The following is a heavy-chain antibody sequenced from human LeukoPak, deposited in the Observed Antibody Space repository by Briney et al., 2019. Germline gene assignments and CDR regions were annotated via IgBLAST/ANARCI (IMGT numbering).Heavy chain of an antibody. CDR3: AKDRYYGSGSYSYGMDV. J-gene: IGHJ6*04. D-gene: IGHD3-10*01. CDR1: GFTFSSYG. Sequence: GGSLRLSCAASGFTFSSYGMHWVRQAPGKGLEWVAVISYDGSNKYYADSAKGRFTISRDNSKNTLYLQMNSLRAEDTAVYYCAKDRYYGSGSYSYGMDVWGKGTTVTVSS. V-gene: IGHV3-30*18. CDR2: ISYDGSNK.